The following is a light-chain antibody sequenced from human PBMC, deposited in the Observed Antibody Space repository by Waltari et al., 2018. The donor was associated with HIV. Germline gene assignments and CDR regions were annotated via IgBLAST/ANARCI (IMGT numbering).Light chain of an antibody. CDR3: QQSYTSPHT. CDR2: STS. V-gene: IGKV1-39*01. Sequence: DIQMTQSPSSLSASVGDGVTIPCRASQSIRKYLNWYQQKPGKAPKLLIHSTSSLQRGVPSRFSGSGSGTEFTLTISGLQFEDSATYYCQQSYTSPHTFGQGTNVEIK. J-gene: IGKJ2*01. CDR1: QSIRKY.